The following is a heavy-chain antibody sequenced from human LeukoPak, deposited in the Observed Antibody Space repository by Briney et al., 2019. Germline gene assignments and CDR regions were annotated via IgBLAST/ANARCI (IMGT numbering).Heavy chain of an antibody. J-gene: IGHJ4*02. Sequence: PGGSLRLSCAAPGFTFSSYWMNWARQAPGKGLEWVASINHNGNVNYYVDSVKGRFTISRDNAKNSLYLQMNSLRAEDTAVYYCAREGSGWYPLDYWGQGTLVTVSS. CDR3: AREGSGWYPLDY. D-gene: IGHD6-19*01. V-gene: IGHV3-7*01. CDR1: GFTFSSYW. CDR2: INHNGNVN.